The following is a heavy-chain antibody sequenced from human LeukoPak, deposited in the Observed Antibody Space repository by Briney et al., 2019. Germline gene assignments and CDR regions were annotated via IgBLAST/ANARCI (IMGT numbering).Heavy chain of an antibody. J-gene: IGHJ4*02. CDR3: ARTSFFYYDSSGYPDY. D-gene: IGHD3-22*01. V-gene: IGHV1-18*01. CDR1: GYTFTSYG. CDR2: ISAYNGNT. Sequence: ASVKVSCKASGYTFTSYGISWVRQAPGQGLEWMGWISAYNGNTNYAQTLQGRVTMTTDTSTGTAYMELRSLRSDDTAVYYCARTSFFYYDSSGYPDYWGQGTLVTVSS.